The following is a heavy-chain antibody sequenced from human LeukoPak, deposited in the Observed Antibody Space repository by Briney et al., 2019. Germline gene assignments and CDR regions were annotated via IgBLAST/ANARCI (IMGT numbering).Heavy chain of an antibody. CDR1: GFTVSSNY. Sequence: GGSLRLSCAASGFTVSSNYMSWVRQAPGKGLEWVSVIYSGGSTYYADSVKGRFTISRDNSKNTLYLQMSSLRAEDTAVYYCARALGGCSSTSCYTYFDYWGQGTLVTVSS. V-gene: IGHV3-53*01. D-gene: IGHD2-2*02. CDR3: ARALGGCSSTSCYTYFDY. CDR2: IYSGGST. J-gene: IGHJ4*02.